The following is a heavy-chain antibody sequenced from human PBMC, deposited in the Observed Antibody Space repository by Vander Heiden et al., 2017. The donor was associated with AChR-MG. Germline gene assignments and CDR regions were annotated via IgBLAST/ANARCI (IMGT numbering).Heavy chain of an antibody. CDR1: GFPFRRYS. CDR2: ISSSSSYI. J-gene: IGHJ1*01. CDR3: ARPDVERATNLEYFQH. D-gene: IGHD5-12*01. V-gene: IGHV3-21*01. Sequence: EVQLVASGGGLVKPGVSLGLSCATSGFPFRRYSMNGVRQDPGKGLEWVSSISSSSSYIYYADSVKGRVTSSRDNAKNSRYLQMNSLRAEDTAVYYCARPDVERATNLEYFQHWGHGSLVTVSS.